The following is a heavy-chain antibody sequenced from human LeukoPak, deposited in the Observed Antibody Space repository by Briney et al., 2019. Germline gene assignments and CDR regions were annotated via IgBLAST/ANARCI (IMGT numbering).Heavy chain of an antibody. V-gene: IGHV4-39*01. J-gene: IGHJ4*02. CDR3: ARLYFSSTRCNDY. CDR2: IYYSGST. CDR1: GGSISSSSYY. Sequence: SETLSLTCTVSGGSISSSSYYWGWIRQPPGKGLEWIGSIYYSGSTYYNPSLKSRITISVDTYKNQFSLKLSSVTAADTAVYYCARLYFSSTRCNDYWGQGTLVTVCS. D-gene: IGHD2-2*01.